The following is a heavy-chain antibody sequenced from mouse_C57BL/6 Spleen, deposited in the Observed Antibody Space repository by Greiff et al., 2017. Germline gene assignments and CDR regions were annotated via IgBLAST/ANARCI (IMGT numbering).Heavy chain of an antibody. V-gene: IGHV1-52*01. CDR1: GYTFTSYW. Sequence: VQLQESGAELVRPGSSVKLSCKASGYTFTSYWMHWVKQRPIQGLEWIGNIDPSDSETHYNQKFKDKATLTVDKSSSTAYMQLSSLTSEDSAVYYCARSHYYGSSRHYWGQGTTLTVSS. D-gene: IGHD1-1*01. CDR3: ARSHYYGSSRHY. J-gene: IGHJ2*01. CDR2: IDPSDSET.